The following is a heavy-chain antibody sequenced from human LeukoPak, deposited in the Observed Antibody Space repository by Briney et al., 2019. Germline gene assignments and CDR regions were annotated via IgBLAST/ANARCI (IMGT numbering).Heavy chain of an antibody. D-gene: IGHD5-24*01. V-gene: IGHV3-7*01. J-gene: IGHJ4*02. Sequence: GGSLRLSCAASGFTFTNYWMTWVRQAPGQGLEWVANINKDGSEKQYVDSVKGRFTISRDNPKNSVYLQMSSLRVEDSAVYYCARDPVQDVDFWGQGPVVTVSS. CDR2: INKDGSEK. CDR3: ARDPVQDVDF. CDR1: GFTFTNYW.